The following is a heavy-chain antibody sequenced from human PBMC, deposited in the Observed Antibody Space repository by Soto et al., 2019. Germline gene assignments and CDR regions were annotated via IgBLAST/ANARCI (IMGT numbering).Heavy chain of an antibody. J-gene: IGHJ4*02. CDR3: ARDTDLTLVTTLDY. D-gene: IGHD4-17*01. Sequence: QVQLVQSGAEVKKPGASVKVSCKASGYTFRAYPIYWVRQAPGQRLECMGWINASNGNTRYSEKFEGRVTFTRDTSANTAYMEFSSLRSEDTAVYFCARDTDLTLVTTLDYWGQGTPVTVSS. CDR1: GYTFRAYP. V-gene: IGHV1-3*01. CDR2: INASNGNT.